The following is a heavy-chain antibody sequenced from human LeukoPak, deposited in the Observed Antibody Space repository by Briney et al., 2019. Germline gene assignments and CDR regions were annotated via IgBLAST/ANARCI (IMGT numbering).Heavy chain of an antibody. J-gene: IGHJ3*02. CDR3: ARDLAGPRTRAYDRSGYYVGDAFDI. CDR1: GFTFSDYY. V-gene: IGHV3-11*04. D-gene: IGHD3-22*01. CDR2: ISSSGSTI. Sequence: PGGSLRLSCAASGFTFSDYYMSWNRQAPGKGLEWVSYISSSGSTIYYADSVKGRFTISRDNAKNSLYLQMNSLRAEDTAVYYCARDLAGPRTRAYDRSGYYVGDAFDIWGQGTMVTVSS.